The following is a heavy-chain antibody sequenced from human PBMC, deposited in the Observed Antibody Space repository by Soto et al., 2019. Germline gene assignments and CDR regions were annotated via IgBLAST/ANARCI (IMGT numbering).Heavy chain of an antibody. V-gene: IGHV3-74*03. J-gene: IGHJ4*02. CDR3: TKDLTGAQDY. CDR1: GFIFSSWW. D-gene: IGHD1-20*01. Sequence: EEQLVESGGGLVQPGGSLRLSCAGSGFIFSSWWMHWVRQVPGEGLVWVSRINPDGSYTSNADSVKGRFTVSRDNAKNSLYLHMNSLSAEDTAVYYCTKDLTGAQDYWCQGTLVTVSS. CDR2: INPDGSYT.